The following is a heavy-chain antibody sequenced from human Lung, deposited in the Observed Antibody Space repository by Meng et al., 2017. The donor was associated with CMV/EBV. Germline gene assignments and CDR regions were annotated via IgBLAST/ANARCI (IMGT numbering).Heavy chain of an antibody. CDR2: IKQDGSEK. V-gene: IGHV3-7*01. D-gene: IGHD4-17*01. CDR1: GFTFSSDW. Sequence: CAASGFTFSSDWMRWVRQAPGKGLEWVANIKQDGSEKYYVDSVKGRFTISRDNAKNSLYLQMNSLRAEDTAVYYCARDGGPLRPFDYWGQGTLVTVSS. CDR3: ARDGGPLRPFDY. J-gene: IGHJ4*02.